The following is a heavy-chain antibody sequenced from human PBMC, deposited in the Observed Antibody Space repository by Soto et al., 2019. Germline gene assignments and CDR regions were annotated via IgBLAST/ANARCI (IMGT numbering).Heavy chain of an antibody. CDR2: IYPGDSDI. V-gene: IGHV5-51*01. CDR1: GFTFTHYW. CDR3: ARRRTYRDLDGYDFDY. D-gene: IGHD2-21*01. Sequence: PGESLKISCKGSGFTFTHYWIGWVRQMPGKGLEWMGIIYPGDSDIRYSPSFEGQVTISADNSINTAYLQWSSLKASDTAMYYCARRRTYRDLDGYDFDYWGQGTLVTVSS. J-gene: IGHJ4*02.